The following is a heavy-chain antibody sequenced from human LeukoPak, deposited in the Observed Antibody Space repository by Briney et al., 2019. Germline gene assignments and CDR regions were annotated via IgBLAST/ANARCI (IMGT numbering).Heavy chain of an antibody. Sequence: PGGSLSLFCTVSGFTFDHYAMIWVRQAPGKGLEWVSGINWNGGSTGYADSVKGRFTISRDNSKNTLYLQMNSLRAEDTAVYYCAIGWGRYLPFEHWGQGTLVTVSS. V-gene: IGHV3-20*04. J-gene: IGHJ4*02. CDR3: AIGWGRYLPFEH. D-gene: IGHD3-16*02. CDR2: INWNGGST. CDR1: GFTFDHYA.